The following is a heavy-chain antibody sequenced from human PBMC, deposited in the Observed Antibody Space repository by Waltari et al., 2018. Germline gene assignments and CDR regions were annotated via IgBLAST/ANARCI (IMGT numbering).Heavy chain of an antibody. D-gene: IGHD6-13*01. Sequence: QVQLQQWGAGLLKPSETLSLTCAVYGGSFSGYYWSWIRQPPGKGLEWIGEINHSGSTNYNQSLKSRVTISVDTSKNQFSLKLSSVTAADTAVYYCAREYSSSWYIWFDPWGQGTLVTVSS. V-gene: IGHV4-34*01. CDR1: GGSFSGYY. J-gene: IGHJ5*02. CDR2: INHSGST. CDR3: AREYSSSWYIWFDP.